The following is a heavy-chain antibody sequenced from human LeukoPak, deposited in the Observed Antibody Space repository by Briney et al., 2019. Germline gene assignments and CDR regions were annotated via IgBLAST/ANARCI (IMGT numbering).Heavy chain of an antibody. CDR3: VRGSFGPDI. D-gene: IGHD3/OR15-3a*01. CDR2: INNKGTET. CDR1: GFTFNSFW. Sequence: PGGSLRLSCAASGFTFNSFWMHWVRQGPGKGLVWVSRINNKGTETVYADSVKGRFTISRANAKNTVYLQMNNLRAEDTAIYYCVRGSFGPDIWGQGTMVTVSS. J-gene: IGHJ3*02. V-gene: IGHV3-74*01.